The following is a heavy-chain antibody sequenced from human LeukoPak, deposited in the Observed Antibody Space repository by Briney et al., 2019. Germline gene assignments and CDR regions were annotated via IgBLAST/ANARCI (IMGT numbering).Heavy chain of an antibody. V-gene: IGHV1-2*02. Sequence: ASVKVSCKASGYTFTAFYIYWVRQAPGQGLEWMAWINPNSGGTNYTQKFQGRVTMTSDTSIATAYMELSRLKSDDTAVYYCARDSGDYDFWGVSGRGVWGKGTTVTVS. CDR3: ARDSGDYDFWGVSGRGV. CDR2: INPNSGGT. J-gene: IGHJ6*04. CDR1: GYTFTAFY. D-gene: IGHD3-3*01.